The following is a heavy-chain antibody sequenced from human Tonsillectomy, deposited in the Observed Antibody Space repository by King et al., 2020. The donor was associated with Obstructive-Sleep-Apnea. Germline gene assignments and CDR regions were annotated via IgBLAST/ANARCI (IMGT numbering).Heavy chain of an antibody. D-gene: IGHD2-2*01. CDR1: GFTFSNAW. V-gene: IGHV3-15*01. Sequence: VQLVESGGGLVKPGGSLRLSCAASGFTFSNAWMSWVRQAPGKGLEWVGRIKSKTDGGTTDYAAPVKGRFTISRDDSKNTLYLQMNSLKTEDTAVYYCTTEGDIVVVPAKRGGFDYWGQGTLVTVSS. CDR2: IKSKTDGGTT. CDR3: TTEGDIVVVPAKRGGFDY. J-gene: IGHJ4*02.